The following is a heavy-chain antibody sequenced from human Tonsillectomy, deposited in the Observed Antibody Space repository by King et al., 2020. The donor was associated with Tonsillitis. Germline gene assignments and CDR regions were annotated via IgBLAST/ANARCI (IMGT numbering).Heavy chain of an antibody. CDR3: AREGGRAYEGGFAI. D-gene: IGHD5-12*01. CDR1: GFTFSAHW. V-gene: IGHV3-7*01. Sequence: VQLVQSGGGLAQPGGSLRLSCVASGFTFSAHWVTWVRQAPGRGLEWVANIKQEGTEEYYVDSVKGRFTISRDNAKNSLYLQMNSLRTEDTAVYYCAREGGRAYEGGFAIWGPGTMVTVSS. CDR2: IKQEGTEE. J-gene: IGHJ3*02.